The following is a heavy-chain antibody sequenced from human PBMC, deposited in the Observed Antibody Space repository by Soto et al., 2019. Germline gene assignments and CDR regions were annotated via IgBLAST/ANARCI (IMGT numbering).Heavy chain of an antibody. CDR2: IKQDGSEK. D-gene: IGHD3-9*01. Sequence: EVQLVESGGGLVQPGGSLRLSCAASGFTFSSYWMSWVRQAPGKGLEWVANIKQDGSEKYYVDSVKGRFTISRDNAKDSLYLQMHSLRAEDKAVYYCARDGAYYDILTGYGDDYWGQGTLVTVSS. CDR3: ARDGAYYDILTGYGDDY. V-gene: IGHV3-7*01. J-gene: IGHJ4*02. CDR1: GFTFSSYW.